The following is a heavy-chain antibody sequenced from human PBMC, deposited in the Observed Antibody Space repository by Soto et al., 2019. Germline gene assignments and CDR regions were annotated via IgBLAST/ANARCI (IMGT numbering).Heavy chain of an antibody. Sequence: EVQLVESGGGLVKPGGSLRLSCAASGFTFSSYSMNWVRQAPGKGLEWVSSISSSSSYIYYADSVKGRFTISRDNAKNSLYLQMSSLRAEDTAVYYCASHPRDSSGYWYYCDYWGQGTLVTVSS. V-gene: IGHV3-21*01. CDR3: ASHPRDSSGYWYYCDY. J-gene: IGHJ4*02. CDR1: GFTFSSYS. D-gene: IGHD3-22*01. CDR2: ISSSSSYI.